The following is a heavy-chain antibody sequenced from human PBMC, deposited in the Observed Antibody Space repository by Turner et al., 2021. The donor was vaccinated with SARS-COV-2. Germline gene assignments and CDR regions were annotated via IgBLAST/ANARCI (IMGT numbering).Heavy chain of an antibody. CDR1: GFTFSNYA. V-gene: IGHV3-30-3*01. D-gene: IGHD2-2*01. CDR2: ISYDGSNK. CDR3: ARDREDCSSTSCYEAD. J-gene: IGHJ4*02. Sequence: QVQLVESGGGVVQPGRSLSISCAASGFTFSNYARHWVRQAPGKGLEWVAVISYDGSNKYYADSVKGRFTISRDNSKNTLYLQMNSLRAEDTAVYYCARDREDCSSTSCYEADWGQGTLVTVSS.